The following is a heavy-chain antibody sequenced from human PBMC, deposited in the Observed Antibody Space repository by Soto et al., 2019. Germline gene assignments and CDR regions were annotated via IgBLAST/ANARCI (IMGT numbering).Heavy chain of an antibody. D-gene: IGHD3-10*01. Sequence: EVQLLESGGGLVQPGGSLRLSCAASGFTFNNYAMTWVRQAPGKGLEWVSAISGGGDTTSYADSVKGRFTVSRDRSKNTLYLQMSSLRAEDTALYYCAKGRGGSGSLTPRVDFWGEGTLVTVSS. CDR3: AKGRGGSGSLTPRVDF. J-gene: IGHJ4*02. V-gene: IGHV3-23*01. CDR1: GFTFNNYA. CDR2: ISGGGDTT.